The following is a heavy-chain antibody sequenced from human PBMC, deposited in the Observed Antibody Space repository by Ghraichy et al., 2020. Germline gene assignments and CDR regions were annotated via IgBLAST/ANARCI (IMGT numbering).Heavy chain of an antibody. D-gene: IGHD4-23*01. J-gene: IGHJ4*02. CDR3: ARARDSHCLGGICSYYFDY. CDR1: GFTFSTYD. Sequence: GGSLRLSWAACGFTFSTYDIHWVRHATGKGLEWVSGIGAAGDTYYPGSVKGRFTISRENAKNSLYLQLNSLRAGDTAVYYCARARDSHCLGGICSYYFDYWGQGTLVTVSS. CDR2: IGAAGDT. V-gene: IGHV3-13*01.